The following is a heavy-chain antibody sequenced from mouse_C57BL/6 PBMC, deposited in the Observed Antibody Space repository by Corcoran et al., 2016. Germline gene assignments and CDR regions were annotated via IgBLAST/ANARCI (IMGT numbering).Heavy chain of an antibody. CDR2: INPNNGGT. J-gene: IGHJ3*01. CDR3: ASYDGYYGGTWFAY. CDR1: GDTFTDYY. Sequence: EVQLQQSGSELVKAGDSVKISCKASGDTFTDYYMNWVKQSHGKSLEWIGDINPNNGGTSYNQKFKGKATLTVAKSSSTAYMELRSLTSEDSAVYYCASYDGYYGGTWFAYWGQGTLVTVYA. V-gene: IGHV1-26*01. D-gene: IGHD2-3*01.